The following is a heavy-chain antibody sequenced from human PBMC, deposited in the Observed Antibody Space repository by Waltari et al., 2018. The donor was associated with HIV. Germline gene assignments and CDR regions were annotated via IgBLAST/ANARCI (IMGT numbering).Heavy chain of an antibody. D-gene: IGHD6-13*01. Sequence: EVPVLEVWGGLGQAGGVLGILLSTFGLPFYRIGHVRVRQASGKGLEWVSAISGSGGSTYYAYFVKGRLTISRDNSRTTLSLQMNSLRAEDTAVYYCAKDPFSSSWYLNYFDYWGQGTLVTVSS. V-gene: IGHV3-23*01. CDR1: GLPFYRIG. J-gene: IGHJ4*02. CDR3: AKDPFSSSWYLNYFDY. CDR2: ISGSGGST.